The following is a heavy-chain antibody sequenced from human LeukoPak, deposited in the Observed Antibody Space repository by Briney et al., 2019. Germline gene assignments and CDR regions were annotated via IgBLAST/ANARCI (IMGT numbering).Heavy chain of an antibody. D-gene: IGHD2/OR15-2a*01. J-gene: IGHJ4*02. V-gene: IGHV3-7*01. Sequence: PGGSLRLSCDASGFKFGDYWMGWVRLAPGKGLEWVATINNDAKEKYYVDSVKGRFTISRDNARNSLYLQMRSLRAEDTALYYCARDPQYGAIDYWRQGTLLTVSS. CDR1: GFKFGDYW. CDR3: ARDPQYGAIDY. CDR2: INNDAKEK.